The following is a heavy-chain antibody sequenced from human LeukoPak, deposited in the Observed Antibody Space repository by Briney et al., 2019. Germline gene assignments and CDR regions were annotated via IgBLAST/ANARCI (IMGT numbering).Heavy chain of an antibody. Sequence: GGSLRLSCAASGFPFNSYSMNWVRQAPGKGLEWVSYINSGSTTIYSAGSVKGRFAISRDNAKNSLFLQMNSLRAEDTAVYYCARSRTSNRYFDLWGRGTLVTVSS. V-gene: IGHV3-48*01. D-gene: IGHD2-8*01. CDR2: INSGSTTI. J-gene: IGHJ2*01. CDR1: GFPFNSYS. CDR3: ARSRTSNRYFDL.